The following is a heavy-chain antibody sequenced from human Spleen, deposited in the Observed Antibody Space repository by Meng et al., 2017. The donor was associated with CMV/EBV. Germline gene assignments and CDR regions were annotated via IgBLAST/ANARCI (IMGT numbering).Heavy chain of an antibody. CDR3: AKIGIPVEATGGPGFFDY. D-gene: IGHD1-26*01. Sequence: TCGRYAMRWVHQAPGEELEWVSVISSGGSSTYYADSVEGRFTISRDNSKNTLYLQMNSLRAEDTAVYYCAKIGIPVEATGGPGFFDYWAQGTLVTVSS. V-gene: IGHV3-23*03. CDR2: ISSGGSST. J-gene: IGHJ4*02. CDR1: TCGRYA.